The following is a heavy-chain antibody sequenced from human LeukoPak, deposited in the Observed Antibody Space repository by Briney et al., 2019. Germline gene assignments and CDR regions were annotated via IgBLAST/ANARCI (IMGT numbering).Heavy chain of an antibody. CDR2: ISSSGSTI. CDR1: GFTFSSYE. V-gene: IGHV3-48*03. D-gene: IGHD3-22*01. Sequence: GGSLRLSCAASGFTFSSYEMNWVRQAPGKGLEWVSYISSSGSTIYYADSVKGRFTISRDNAKNSLYLQMNSLRAEDTAVYYCASLRYYYDSSGTDYWGQGTLVTVSS. CDR3: ASLRYYYDSSGTDY. J-gene: IGHJ4*02.